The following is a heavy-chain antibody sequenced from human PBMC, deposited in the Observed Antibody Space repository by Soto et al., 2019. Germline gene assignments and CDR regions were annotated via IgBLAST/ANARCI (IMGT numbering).Heavy chain of an antibody. CDR3: HGYGY. V-gene: IGHV3-53*01. CDR1: GFTVRANY. D-gene: IGHD5-18*01. CDR2: IYSGDTT. J-gene: IGHJ4*02. Sequence: EVQLVESGGGLIQPGGSLRLSCAVSGFTVRANYMSWVRQAPGKGLEWVSVIYSGDTTYYADSVKGRLIISRDISKNILCLQMNILRAEDTAVYYCHGYGYWGQGTLVTVSS.